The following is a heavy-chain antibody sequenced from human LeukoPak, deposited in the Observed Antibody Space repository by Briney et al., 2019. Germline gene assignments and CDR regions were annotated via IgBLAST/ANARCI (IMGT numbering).Heavy chain of an antibody. CDR3: ARADSSGYSLDENFDY. CDR1: GGTLSSYA. Sequence: SVKVSCKASGGTLSSYALNWVRQAPGQGLEWIGRIIPIFAMVNYAQNFQGRVTITADKSTNTAYMELSSLRFEDTAFYYCARADSSGYSLDENFDYWGQGTLVTVSS. CDR2: IIPIFAMV. D-gene: IGHD3-22*01. J-gene: IGHJ4*02. V-gene: IGHV1-69*04.